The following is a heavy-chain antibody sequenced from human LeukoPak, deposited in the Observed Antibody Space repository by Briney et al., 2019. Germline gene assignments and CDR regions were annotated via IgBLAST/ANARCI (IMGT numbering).Heavy chain of an antibody. Sequence: PGGSLRLSCAASGFTVSSNYMSWVRQAPGKGLEWVSVIYSGGSTYYADSVKGRFTISRDNSKNTLCLQMNSLRAEDTAVYYCARSYDILTGYYSFDYWGQGTLVTVSS. V-gene: IGHV3-53*01. D-gene: IGHD3-9*01. J-gene: IGHJ4*02. CDR1: GFTVSSNY. CDR3: ARSYDILTGYYSFDY. CDR2: IYSGGST.